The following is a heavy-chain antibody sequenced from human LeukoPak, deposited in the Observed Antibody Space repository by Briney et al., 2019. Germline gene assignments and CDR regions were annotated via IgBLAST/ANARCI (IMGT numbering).Heavy chain of an antibody. D-gene: IGHD3-22*01. CDR2: INPNSGGT. V-gene: IGHV1-2*02. CDR1: GYTFTGYY. J-gene: IGHJ4*02. CDR3: ARDGSYYCDSSGHSMSY. Sequence: ASVKVSCKASGYTFTGYYMHWVRQAPGQGLEWMGWINPNSGGTNYAQKFQGRVTMTRDTSISTAYMELSRLRSDDTAVYYCARDGSYYCDSSGHSMSYWGQGTLVTVSS.